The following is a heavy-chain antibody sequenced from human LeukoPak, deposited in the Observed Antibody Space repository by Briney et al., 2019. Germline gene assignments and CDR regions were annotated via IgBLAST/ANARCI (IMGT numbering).Heavy chain of an antibody. V-gene: IGHV3-48*02. CDR2: ISSSSSTI. J-gene: IGHJ6*02. Sequence: GSLRLSCAASGFTFSSYSMNWVRQAPGKGLDWVSYISSSSSTIYYADSVRGRFTISRDNAKNSLYLQMNSLRDEDTAVYYCARVSGSSWYDYYYGMDVWGQGTTVTVSS. CDR1: GFTFSSYS. CDR3: ARVSGSSWYDYYYGMDV. D-gene: IGHD6-13*01.